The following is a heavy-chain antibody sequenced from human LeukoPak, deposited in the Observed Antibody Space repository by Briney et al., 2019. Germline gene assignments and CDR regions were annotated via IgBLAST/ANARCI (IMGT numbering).Heavy chain of an antibody. CDR3: ARVLPPRYCSGGSCYYHYHYYYMDV. CDR2: INPNSGGT. CDR1: GYTFTGYY. D-gene: IGHD2-15*01. Sequence: ASVKVSCKASGYTFTGYYLHWVRQAPGQGLEWMGWINPNSGGTNYAQKFQARVTMTRDTSISTAYMELSSLRSEDTAVYYCARVLPPRYCSGGSCYYHYHYYYMDVWGKGTTVTVSS. J-gene: IGHJ6*03. V-gene: IGHV1-2*02.